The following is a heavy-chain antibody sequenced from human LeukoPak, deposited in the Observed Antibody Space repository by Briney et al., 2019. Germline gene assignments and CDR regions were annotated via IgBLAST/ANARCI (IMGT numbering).Heavy chain of an antibody. CDR1: GFTFSGYW. D-gene: IGHD3-16*01. CDR3: ARDGSAYNLDY. J-gene: IGHJ4*02. V-gene: IGHV3-74*03. CDR2: IDRDGSGT. Sequence: GGSLRLSCVASGFTFSGYWMHWVRQVPGKGLVWVSHIDRDGSGTTYADSVKGRFTVSRDNAKNTLNLQMNSLRAEDTAVYFCARDGSAYNLDYWGQGVLVTVSS.